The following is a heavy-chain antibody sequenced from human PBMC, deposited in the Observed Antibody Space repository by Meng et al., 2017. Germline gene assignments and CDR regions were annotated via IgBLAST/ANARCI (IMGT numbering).Heavy chain of an antibody. J-gene: IGHJ4*02. CDR2: INPSGGST. Sequence: QVESVELGAEVKKPGASVKVSCKALGYTFTSYHMHWVRQAPGQGLEWMGIINPSGGSTSYAQKFQGRVTMTRDTSTSTVYMELSSLRSEDTAVYYCASSSGWGDPVYDYWGQGTLVTVSS. CDR3: ASSSGWGDPVYDY. V-gene: IGHV1-46*01. CDR1: GYTFTSYH. D-gene: IGHD2-21*01.